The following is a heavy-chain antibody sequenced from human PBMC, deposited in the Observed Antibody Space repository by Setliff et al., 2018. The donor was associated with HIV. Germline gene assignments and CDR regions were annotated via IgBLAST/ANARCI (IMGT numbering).Heavy chain of an antibody. J-gene: IGHJ4*02. V-gene: IGHV1-3*01. D-gene: IGHD3-22*01. CDR2: INAGNGDT. Sequence: ASVKVSCKASGYTFTSYAMHWVRQAPGQRLEWMGWINAGNGDTKHSQNFQGRVTITMDTSATTVYMELRSLGSEDTAVYYCTRERTFYYTGSDYYLDYWGQGTLVTVSS. CDR1: GYTFTSYA. CDR3: TRERTFYYTGSDYYLDY.